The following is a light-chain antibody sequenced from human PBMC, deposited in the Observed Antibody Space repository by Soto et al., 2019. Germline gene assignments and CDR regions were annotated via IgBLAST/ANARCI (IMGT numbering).Light chain of an antibody. J-gene: IGKJ2*01. CDR1: QSIGSR. CDR3: QQYTSYAT. Sequence: DIQMTQSPSTLSASVGDRVTITCRASQSIGSRLAWYQQKPGKAPKLLIYDASSLESGVPSRFSGSGSGTEFTLTISRLQPDDFASYCCQQYTSYATFGQGTKLEI. V-gene: IGKV1-5*01. CDR2: DAS.